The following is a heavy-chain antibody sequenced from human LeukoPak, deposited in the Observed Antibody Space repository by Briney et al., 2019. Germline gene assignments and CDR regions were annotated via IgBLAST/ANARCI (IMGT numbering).Heavy chain of an antibody. V-gene: IGHV3-23*01. CDR1: GFTFSTYA. D-gene: IGHD2-15*01. Sequence: PGGSLRLSCAASGFTFSTYAMSWVRQAPGKGLEWVSAISVSGDKTYYAGPVKGRHTISRDNSKDTLFLQMNSLRAEDTAVYYCAKLAAASEYSFTDVWGQGTTVTVSS. J-gene: IGHJ6*02. CDR2: ISVSGDKT. CDR3: AKLAAASEYSFTDV.